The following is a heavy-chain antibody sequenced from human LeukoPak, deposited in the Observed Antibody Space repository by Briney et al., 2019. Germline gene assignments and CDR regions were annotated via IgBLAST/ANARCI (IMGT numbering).Heavy chain of an antibody. J-gene: IGHJ4*02. CDR1: GGTFSSYA. V-gene: IGHV1-69*05. D-gene: IGHD1-7*01. Sequence: ASVKVSCKASGGTFSSYAISWVRQAPGQGLEWMGGIIPIFGTANYAQKFQGRVTITTDESTSTAYMELSSLRSEDTAVYYCARDLGELELRCFDYWGQGTLVTVSS. CDR3: ARDLGELELRCFDY. CDR2: IIPIFGTA.